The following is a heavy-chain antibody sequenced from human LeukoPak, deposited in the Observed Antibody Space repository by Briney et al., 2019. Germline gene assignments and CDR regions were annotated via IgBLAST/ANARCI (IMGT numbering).Heavy chain of an antibody. CDR3: ARPGIAAAGTSFDY. J-gene: IGHJ4*02. CDR2: IYSGGST. D-gene: IGHD6-13*01. CDR1: GFTVSSNY. Sequence: PGGSLRLSCAASGFTVSSNYMSWVRQAPGKGLEWVSVIYSGGSTYYADSVKGRFTISRDNSKNTLYLQMNSLRAEDTAVYYCARPGIAAAGTSFDYWGQGTLVTVSS. V-gene: IGHV3-66*04.